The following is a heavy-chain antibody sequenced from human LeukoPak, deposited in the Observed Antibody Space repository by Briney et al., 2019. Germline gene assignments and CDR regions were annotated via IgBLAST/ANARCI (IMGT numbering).Heavy chain of an antibody. Sequence: KPSETLSLTCTVSGGSVGSGSYYWSWIRQPPGKGLEWIGYIYYSGSTNYNPSLKSRVTISVDTSKNQFSLKLSSVTAADTAVYYCARLLYYYDSSGYYYVVPRDWYFDLWGRGTLVTVSS. CDR1: GGSVGSGSYY. V-gene: IGHV4-61*01. D-gene: IGHD3-22*01. CDR2: IYYSGST. CDR3: ARLLYYYDSSGYYYVVPRDWYFDL. J-gene: IGHJ2*01.